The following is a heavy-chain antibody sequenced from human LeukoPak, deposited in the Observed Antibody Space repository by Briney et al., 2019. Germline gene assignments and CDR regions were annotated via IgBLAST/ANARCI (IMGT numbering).Heavy chain of an antibody. CDR2: ISWNSGSI. D-gene: IGHD6-6*01. CDR1: GFTFDDYA. J-gene: IGHJ1*01. V-gene: IGHV3-9*01. Sequence: GGSLRLSCAASGFTFDDYAMHWVRQAPGKGLEWVSGISWNSGSIGYADSVKGRFTISRDNAKNSLYLQMNSLRAEDTAVYYCARDVDDEYFQHWGQGTLVTVSS. CDR3: ARDVDDEYFQH.